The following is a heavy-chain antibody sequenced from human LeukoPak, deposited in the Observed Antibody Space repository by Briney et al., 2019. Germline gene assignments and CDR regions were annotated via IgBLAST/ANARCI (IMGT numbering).Heavy chain of an antibody. Sequence: GGSLRLSCAASGFTFSSYWMSWVRQAPGKGLEWVANIKQDGSEKYYVDSVKGRFTISRDNAKNSLYLQMNSLRAEDTAVYYCAREGYGDHGGGTFDYWGQGTLVTVSS. CDR3: AREGYGDHGGGTFDY. D-gene: IGHD4-17*01. CDR2: IKQDGSEK. CDR1: GFTFSSYW. V-gene: IGHV3-7*03. J-gene: IGHJ4*02.